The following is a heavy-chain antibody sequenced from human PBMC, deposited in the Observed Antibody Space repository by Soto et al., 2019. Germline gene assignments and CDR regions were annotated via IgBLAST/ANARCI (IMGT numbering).Heavy chain of an antibody. CDR3: ARVVVVIPPGYYYAMDV. D-gene: IGHD3-22*01. J-gene: IGHJ6*02. CDR1: GFTFSTYW. V-gene: IGHV3-74*01. Sequence: GGSLRLSCAASGFTFSTYWMHWVRQEPGKGLVWVSRINPDGSITNYADSVKGRFTISRDNGKNSLFLQMNSLRDEDTAVYYCARVVVVIPPGYYYAMDVWGQGTTVTVSS. CDR2: INPDGSIT.